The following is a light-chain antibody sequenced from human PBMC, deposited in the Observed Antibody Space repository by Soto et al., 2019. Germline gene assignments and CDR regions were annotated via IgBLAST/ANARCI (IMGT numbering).Light chain of an antibody. V-gene: IGKV1-27*01. Sequence: DIQMTQSPSSLSASLGDRVTITCRASQGIGVYLAWFQQKPGKVPKLLIYAASALQSGVPSRFSGSGSGTDFTLTISSLQPEDIATYYCQKYNSSPLTGGGGTKVEIK. CDR1: QGIGVY. J-gene: IGKJ4*01. CDR2: AAS. CDR3: QKYNSSPLT.